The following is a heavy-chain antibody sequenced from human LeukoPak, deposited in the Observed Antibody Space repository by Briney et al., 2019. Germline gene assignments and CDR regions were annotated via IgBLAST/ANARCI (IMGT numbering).Heavy chain of an antibody. CDR3: ARSGWPLGGFDP. J-gene: IGHJ5*02. D-gene: IGHD3-10*01. CDR1: GGSLSSDTHH. Sequence: PSETLSLTCTVSGGSLSSDTHHCGWIRQPPGKGLQWIGSVYYSGSTYYNPSLRSRVTLSVDTSKDQFSLKLSSVTATNTAMYYCARSGWPLGGFDPWGQGILVTVSS. CDR2: VYYSGST. V-gene: IGHV4-39*01.